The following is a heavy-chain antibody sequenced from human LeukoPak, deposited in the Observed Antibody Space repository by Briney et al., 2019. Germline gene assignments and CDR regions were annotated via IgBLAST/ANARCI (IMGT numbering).Heavy chain of an antibody. CDR3: ARQGSDLYCSSTSCYMNDAFDI. V-gene: IGHV4-38-2*02. Sequence: SETLSLTCTVSGYSISSGYYWGWIRQPPGKGLEWIGSIYHSGSTYYNPSLKSRVTISVDTSKNQFSLKLSSVTAADTAVYYCARQGSDLYCSSTSCYMNDAFDIWGQGTMVTVSS. CDR1: GYSISSGYY. J-gene: IGHJ3*02. CDR2: IYHSGST. D-gene: IGHD2-2*01.